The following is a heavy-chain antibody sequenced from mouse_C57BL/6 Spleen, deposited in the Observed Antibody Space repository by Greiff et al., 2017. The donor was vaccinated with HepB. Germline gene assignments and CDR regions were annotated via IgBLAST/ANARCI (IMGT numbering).Heavy chain of an antibody. J-gene: IGHJ3*01. Sequence: EVKLVDSGGGLVQPGGSLSLSCAASGFTFTDYYMSWVRQPPGKALEWLGFIRNKANGYTTEYSASVKGRFTISRDNSQSILYLQMNALRAEDSATYYCARSYGNYWFAYWGQGTLVTVSA. CDR1: GFTFTDYY. CDR2: IRNKANGYTT. V-gene: IGHV7-3*01. CDR3: ARSYGNYWFAY. D-gene: IGHD2-1*01.